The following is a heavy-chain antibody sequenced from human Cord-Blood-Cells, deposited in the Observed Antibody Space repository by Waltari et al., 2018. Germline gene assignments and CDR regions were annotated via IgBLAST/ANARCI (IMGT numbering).Heavy chain of an antibody. CDR3: ARVTYDFWSGYYEYFQH. J-gene: IGHJ1*01. V-gene: IGHV4-34*01. CDR2: INHSGST. CDR1: GGSFSGSY. Sequence: QVQLQQWGAGLLKPSETLSLTCAAYGGSFSGSYWSWIRQPPGKGLEWIGEINHSGSTNYNPSLKSRVTISVDTSKNQFSRKLSSVTAADTAVYYCARVTYDFWSGYYEYFQHWDQGTLVTVSS. D-gene: IGHD3-3*01.